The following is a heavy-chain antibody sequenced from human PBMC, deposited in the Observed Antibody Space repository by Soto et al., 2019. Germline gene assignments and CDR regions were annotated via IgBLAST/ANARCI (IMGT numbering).Heavy chain of an antibody. V-gene: IGHV1-69*13. CDR2: IIPIFGTA. CDR1: GGTFSSYA. CDR3: AIGPQYYDSSGYVDD. J-gene: IGHJ4*02. Sequence: ASVKVSCKASGGTFSSYAISWVRQAPGQGLEWMGGIIPIFGTANYAQKFQGRVTITADESTSTAYMELSSLRSEDTAVYYCAIGPQYYDSSGYVDDWGQGTLVTVSS. D-gene: IGHD3-22*01.